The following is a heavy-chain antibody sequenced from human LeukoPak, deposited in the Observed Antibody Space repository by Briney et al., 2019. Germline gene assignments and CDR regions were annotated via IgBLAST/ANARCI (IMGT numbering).Heavy chain of an antibody. CDR3: ATGGITMIVNDFGY. Sequence: ASVKVSCKVSGYTLTEFSMHWVRQAPGKGLEWMGGFDPEDGETIYAQKFQGRVTMTEDTSTDTAYMELSSLRSEDTAVYYCATGGITMIVNDFGYWGQGTLVTVSS. V-gene: IGHV1-24*01. CDR2: FDPEDGET. D-gene: IGHD3-22*01. CDR1: GYTLTEFS. J-gene: IGHJ4*02.